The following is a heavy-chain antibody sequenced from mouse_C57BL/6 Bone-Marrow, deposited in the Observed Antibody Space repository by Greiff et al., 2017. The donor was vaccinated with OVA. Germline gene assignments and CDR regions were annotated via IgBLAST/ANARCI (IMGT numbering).Heavy chain of an antibody. J-gene: IGHJ3*01. Sequence: VQLQQSGPELVKPGASVKIPCKASGYTFTDYNMDWVKQSHGKSLEWIGDINPNNGGTIYNQKFKGKATLTVDKSYSTVYLQLRSLTSEDTAVYYCARDGYYNARYAYWGQGTLVTVSA. CDR2: INPNNGGT. CDR3: ARDGYYNARYAY. D-gene: IGHD2-3*01. V-gene: IGHV1-18*01. CDR1: GYTFTDYN.